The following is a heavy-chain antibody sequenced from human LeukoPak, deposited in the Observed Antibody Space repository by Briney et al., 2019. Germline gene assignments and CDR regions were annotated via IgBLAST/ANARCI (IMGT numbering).Heavy chain of an antibody. Sequence: ASVKVSCKASGYTFTGYYMHWVRQAPGQGLEWMGWINPNSGGTNYAQKFQGRVTMTRDTSISTAYMELSRLRSDDTAVYYCAKSLWSGYYKGQDKGYWGQGTLVTVSS. CDR1: GYTFTGYY. J-gene: IGHJ4*02. V-gene: IGHV1-2*02. D-gene: IGHD3-3*01. CDR3: AKSLWSGYYKGQDKGY. CDR2: INPNSGGT.